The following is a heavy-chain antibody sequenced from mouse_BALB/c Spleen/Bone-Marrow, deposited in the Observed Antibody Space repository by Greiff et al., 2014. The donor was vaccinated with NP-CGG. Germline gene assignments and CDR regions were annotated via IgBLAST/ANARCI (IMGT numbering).Heavy chain of an antibody. Sequence: EVQLVESGAELVKPGASVKLSCTASGFNIKDTYMHWVKQRPEQGLEWIGRIDPANGNTKYDPKFQGKATITAGTSSNTAYLQLSSLTSEDTAVYYCASYDYGYYFDYWGQGTTLTVSS. J-gene: IGHJ2*01. D-gene: IGHD2-4*01. CDR1: GFNIKDTY. V-gene: IGHV14-3*02. CDR2: IDPANGNT. CDR3: ASYDYGYYFDY.